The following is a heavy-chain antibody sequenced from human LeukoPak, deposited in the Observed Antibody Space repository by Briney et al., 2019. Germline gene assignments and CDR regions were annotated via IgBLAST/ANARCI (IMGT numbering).Heavy chain of an antibody. CDR2: VSGSGNTI. CDR1: GFSISDHY. Sequence: GGSLRLSCAASGFSISDHYMAWIRQAPGKGLEWVSYVSGSGNTIYHADFVKGRFTISRDTAKNSVHLQMNSLRVDDTAVYYCTRGADYYYDSSGSFDYWGQGTLVTVSS. CDR3: TRGADYYYDSSGSFDY. J-gene: IGHJ4*02. D-gene: IGHD3-22*01. V-gene: IGHV3-11*01.